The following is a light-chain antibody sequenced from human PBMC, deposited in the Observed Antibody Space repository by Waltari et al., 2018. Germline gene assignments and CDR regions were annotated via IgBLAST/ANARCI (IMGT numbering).Light chain of an antibody. V-gene: IGKV3-11*01. CDR1: QSVSSY. CDR2: DAS. Sequence: EIVLTQSPATLSLSPGERATLSCRASQSVSSYLAWYQQKPGQAPRLLIHDASNRATGIPARFSGSGSGTDFTLTISSLEPEGFAVYYCQQRSNWPITFGQGTRLEIK. J-gene: IGKJ5*01. CDR3: QQRSNWPIT.